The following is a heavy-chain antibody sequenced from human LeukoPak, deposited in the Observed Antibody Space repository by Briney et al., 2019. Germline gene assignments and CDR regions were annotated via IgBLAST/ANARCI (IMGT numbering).Heavy chain of an antibody. CDR2: VSASGGTT. J-gene: IGHJ4*02. CDR1: GFTFSSFS. V-gene: IGHV3-23*01. D-gene: IGHD3-9*01. CDR3: AKARRYFDRLIDY. Sequence: GGSLRLSCAASGFTFSSFSMNWVRQAPGKGLEWISTVSASGGTTYYADSVKGRFTISRDNSKNTLYLQVNSLRAEDTALYYCAKARRYFDRLIDYWGQGTLVIVSS.